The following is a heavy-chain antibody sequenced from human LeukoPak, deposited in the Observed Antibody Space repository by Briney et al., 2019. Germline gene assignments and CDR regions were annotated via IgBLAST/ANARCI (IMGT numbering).Heavy chain of an antibody. J-gene: IGHJ6*03. Sequence: GRSLRLSCAASGFTFSLYTMHWVRQAPGKGLEWVAVISYDGSDKYYADSVKGRFTISRDNSKNTLFLQMNSLRAEDTAVFFCARFVVVRGPMEYYYYYMDVWGRGTTVIVSS. D-gene: IGHD2-2*01. CDR3: ARFVVVRGPMEYYYYYMDV. V-gene: IGHV3-30*04. CDR1: GFTFSLYT. CDR2: ISYDGSDK.